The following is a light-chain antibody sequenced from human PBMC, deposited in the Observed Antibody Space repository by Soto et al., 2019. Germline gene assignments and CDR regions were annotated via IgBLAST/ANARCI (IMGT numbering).Light chain of an antibody. J-gene: IGKJ5*01. Sequence: IQLTQSPPSLSASVGDRVTFTCRASQGISSSLAWYQQQPGKAPKLLIYAASTLQSGVPSRFSGSGSGTDFTLKISRVEAADFGLYYCIQALETPLTFGQGTRLEIK. CDR3: IQALETPLT. CDR1: QGISSS. CDR2: AAS. V-gene: IGKV1-9*01.